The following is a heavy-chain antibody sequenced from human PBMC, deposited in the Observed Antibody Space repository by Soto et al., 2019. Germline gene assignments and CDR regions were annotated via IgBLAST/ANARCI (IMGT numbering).Heavy chain of an antibody. D-gene: IGHD3-3*01. J-gene: IGHJ6*02. CDR2: ISNDGSNY. V-gene: IGHV3-30-3*01. Sequence: PGGSLRLSSAAAGFNFTSYAMHWVRKTTGKGLEWVAVISNDGSNYYYADSVRGRFTISRDNTKNTLFLQMGSLRGEDSGVYYCARGTTLAIFDYGMDVWVQGTTVTVSS. CDR1: GFNFTSYA. CDR3: ARGTTLAIFDYGMDV.